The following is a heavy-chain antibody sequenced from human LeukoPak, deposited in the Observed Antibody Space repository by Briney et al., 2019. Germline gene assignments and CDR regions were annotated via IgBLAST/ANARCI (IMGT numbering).Heavy chain of an antibody. Sequence: SETLSLTCAVYGGSFSGYYWSWIRQPPGKGLEWIGEINHSGSTNYNPSLKSRVTISVDTSKNQFSLKLSSVTAADTAVYYCARVPTVTMWYYYYYMDVWGKGTTVTVSS. CDR1: GGSFSGYY. CDR3: ARVPTVTMWYYYYYMDV. D-gene: IGHD4-11*01. CDR2: INHSGST. J-gene: IGHJ6*03. V-gene: IGHV4-34*01.